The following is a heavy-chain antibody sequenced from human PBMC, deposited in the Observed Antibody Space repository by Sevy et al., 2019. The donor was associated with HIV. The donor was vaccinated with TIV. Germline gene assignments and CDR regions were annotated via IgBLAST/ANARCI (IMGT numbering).Heavy chain of an antibody. CDR3: ARRPDLGVVILTGVLDV. CDR2: ISGSGGST. J-gene: IGHJ6*02. V-gene: IGHV3-23*01. Sequence: GGSLRLSCAASGFSFSSYAMSWVRQTPGKGLQWVSVISGSGGSTYYADSVKGRFTIFRDNSRNTVYLQMNSLRAEDTAVYYCARRPDLGVVILTGVLDVWVQGTTVTVSS. CDR1: GFSFSSYA. D-gene: IGHD3-3*01.